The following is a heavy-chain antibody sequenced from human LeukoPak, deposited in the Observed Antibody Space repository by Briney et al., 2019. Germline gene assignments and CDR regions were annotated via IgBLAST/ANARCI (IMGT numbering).Heavy chain of an antibody. V-gene: IGHV5-51*01. D-gene: IGHD4-11*01. CDR3: ARSMTTARFDAFDI. CDR1: GSSFTSYW. CDR2: IYPGDSDT. Sequence: GGSLKISCKGSGSSFTSYWIGWVRQMPGKGLEWMGIIYPGDSDTRYSPSFQGQVTISADKSISTAYLQWSSLKASDTAMYYCARSMTTARFDAFDIWGQGTMVTVSS. J-gene: IGHJ3*02.